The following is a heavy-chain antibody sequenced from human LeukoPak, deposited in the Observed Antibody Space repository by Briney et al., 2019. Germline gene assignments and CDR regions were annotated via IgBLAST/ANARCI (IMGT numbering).Heavy chain of an antibody. V-gene: IGHV1-18*01. Sequence: GASVKVSCKASGYTFTSYGISWVRQAPGQGLEWMGWISAYNGNTNYAQKLQGRVTMTTDTSTSTAYMELRSLRSDDTAVYYCAGHSDYGGNPELDYWGQGTLVTVSS. D-gene: IGHD4-23*01. CDR3: AGHSDYGGNPELDY. CDR2: ISAYNGNT. J-gene: IGHJ4*02. CDR1: GYTFTSYG.